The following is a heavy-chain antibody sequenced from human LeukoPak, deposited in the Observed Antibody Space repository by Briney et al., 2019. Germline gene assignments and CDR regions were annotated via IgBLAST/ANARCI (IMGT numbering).Heavy chain of an antibody. CDR1: GYTFTSYG. J-gene: IGHJ3*02. D-gene: IGHD4-23*01. Sequence: GASVKVSCKASGYTFTSYGISWVRQAPGQGLEWMGWISAYNGNTNYAQKLQGRVTMTTDTSTSTAYMELRSLRSDDTAVYYCARTVVTKNGGDAFDIWGQGTMVTVSS. CDR2: ISAYNGNT. V-gene: IGHV1-18*01. CDR3: ARTVVTKNGGDAFDI.